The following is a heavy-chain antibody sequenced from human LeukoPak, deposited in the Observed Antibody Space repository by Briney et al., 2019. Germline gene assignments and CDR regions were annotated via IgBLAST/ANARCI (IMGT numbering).Heavy chain of an antibody. V-gene: IGHV1-2*02. CDR3: ARGRINIAVAGTPINWFDP. J-gene: IGHJ5*02. CDR2: INPNSGGT. D-gene: IGHD6-19*01. Sequence: ASVKVSWKASGYTFTGYYMHWVRQAPGQGLEWMGWINPNSGGTNYAQKFQGRVTMTRDTSISTAYMELSRLRSDDTAVYYCARGRINIAVAGTPINWFDPWGQGTLVTVSS. CDR1: GYTFTGYY.